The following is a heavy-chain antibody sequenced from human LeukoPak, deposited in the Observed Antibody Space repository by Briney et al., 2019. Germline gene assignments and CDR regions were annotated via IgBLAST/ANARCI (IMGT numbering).Heavy chain of an antibody. CDR2: TYHSGST. V-gene: IGHV4-38-2*01. CDR1: GYSISSGYY. Sequence: SETLSLTCAVSGYSISSGYYWGWIRQPPGKGLEWIGSTYHSGSTYYNPSLKSRVTISVDTSKNQFSLKLSSVTAADTAVYYCARAGGYYYGSGSYVGPPFDYWGQGTLVTVSS. CDR3: ARAGGYYYGSGSYVGPPFDY. J-gene: IGHJ4*02. D-gene: IGHD3-10*01.